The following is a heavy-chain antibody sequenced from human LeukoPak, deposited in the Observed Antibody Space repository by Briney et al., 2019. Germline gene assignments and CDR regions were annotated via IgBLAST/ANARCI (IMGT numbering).Heavy chain of an antibody. CDR1: GFTFSSYW. J-gene: IGHJ4*02. CDR3: ARDRLSPAELLWFGELNPYFDY. V-gene: IGHV3-74*01. Sequence: PGGSLRLSCAASGFTFSSYWMHWVRQAPGKGLVWVSRIYSDGSTTSYADSVKGRFTISRDNAKNTLFLQMNSLRAEDTAVYYCARDRLSPAELLWFGELNPYFDYWGQGTLVTVSS. D-gene: IGHD3-10*01. CDR2: IYSDGSTT.